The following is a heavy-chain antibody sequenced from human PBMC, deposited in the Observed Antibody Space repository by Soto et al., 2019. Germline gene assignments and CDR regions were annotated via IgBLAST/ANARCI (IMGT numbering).Heavy chain of an antibody. J-gene: IGHJ4*02. D-gene: IGHD2-21*02. CDR2: ISYDGSNK. V-gene: IGHV3-30*18. Sequence: QVQLEESGGGVVQPGRSLRLSCAASGFTFSSYGMHWVRQAPDKGLEWVAVISYDGSNKYYADSVKGRFTISRDKSKNTLYLQVNSLRAEDTAVYYCAKDKVPVVVTAPFDYWGQGTLVTVSS. CDR1: GFTFSSYG. CDR3: AKDKVPVVVTAPFDY.